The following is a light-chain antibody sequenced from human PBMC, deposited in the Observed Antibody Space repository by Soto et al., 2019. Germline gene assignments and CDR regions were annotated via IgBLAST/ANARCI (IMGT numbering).Light chain of an antibody. CDR2: KAS. V-gene: IGKV1-5*03. CDR1: QSISSW. Sequence: DIQMTQSPSTLSASVGDRVTITCRASQSISSWLAWYQQKPGKAPKLLIYKASSLESGVPSRFSGSESGTEFTLTISSLQPDDFATYYCQQYNSYPSFGPGTKVDIK. CDR3: QQYNSYPS. J-gene: IGKJ3*01.